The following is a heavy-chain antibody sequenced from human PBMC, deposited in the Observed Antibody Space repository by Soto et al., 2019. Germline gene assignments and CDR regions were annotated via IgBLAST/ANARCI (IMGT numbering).Heavy chain of an antibody. J-gene: IGHJ6*02. CDR3: ARGRRYYYDSSGHYRGYYYYGMDV. V-gene: IGHV4-34*01. CDR2: VKHSGST. Sequence: SETLSLTCAVYGGSFSGYYWSWIRQPPGKGLEWMGKVKHSGSTNYNPSLKSRVTISVDTYKDQFSLQLSSVTAADTAVYYCARGRRYYYDSSGHYRGYYYYGMDVWGQGTTVTVSS. D-gene: IGHD3-22*01. CDR1: GGSFSGYY.